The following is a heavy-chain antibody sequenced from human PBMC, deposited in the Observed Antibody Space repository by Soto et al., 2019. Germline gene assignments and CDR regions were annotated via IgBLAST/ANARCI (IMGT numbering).Heavy chain of an antibody. Sequence: PGGSLRLSCAASEFTFSSNGMQWVRQAPGKGLECVSGISGDGSKRYYADSLKGRFTISRDNSKNMLHLQMNNLRPEDTAVYYCVNSAIMTAVLKYYYGMDLWGQGTTVTVSS. J-gene: IGHJ6*02. CDR1: EFTFSSNG. V-gene: IGHV3-30*03. CDR3: VNSAIMTAVLKYYYGMDL. CDR2: ISGDGSKR. D-gene: IGHD2-2*01.